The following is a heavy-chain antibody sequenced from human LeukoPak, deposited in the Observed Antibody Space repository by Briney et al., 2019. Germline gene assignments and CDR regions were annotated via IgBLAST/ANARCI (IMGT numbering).Heavy chain of an antibody. J-gene: IGHJ4*02. V-gene: IGHV3-30*02. Sequence: GGSLRLSCAASGFTFSSYGMHWVRQAPGKGLKWVAFIRYDGSNKYYADSVKGRFTISRDNSKNTLYLQMNSLRAEDTAVYYCAKDCSSTSCYRNYWGQGTLVTVSS. D-gene: IGHD2-2*02. CDR1: GFTFSSYG. CDR2: IRYDGSNK. CDR3: AKDCSSTSCYRNY.